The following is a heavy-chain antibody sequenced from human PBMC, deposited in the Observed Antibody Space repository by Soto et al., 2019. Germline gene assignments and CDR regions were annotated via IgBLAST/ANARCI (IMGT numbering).Heavy chain of an antibody. Sequence: EVLLVESGGGLVQPDRPLRLSCEASGFNFENYAMHWVRQAPGKGLEWVSAISWNSGQLDYAGSVRGRFTISRDNGKNSLYLEMTSLRPGDTALYFCAKDKSTGEYSYYRYMDVWGRGTTVIVSS. CDR3: AKDKSTGEYSYYRYMDV. D-gene: IGHD4-17*01. J-gene: IGHJ6*03. CDR2: ISWNSGQL. CDR1: GFNFENYA. V-gene: IGHV3-9*01.